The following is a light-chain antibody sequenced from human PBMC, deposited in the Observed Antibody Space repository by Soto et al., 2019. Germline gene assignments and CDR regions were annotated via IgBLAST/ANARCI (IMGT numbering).Light chain of an antibody. V-gene: IGLV2-23*01. J-gene: IGLJ1*01. Sequence: QSVLTQPASVSGSPGQSITISCTGTSSDVGSSNLVSWYQQHPGKAPKLMIYAGSKRPSGVSNRFAGSKSGNTASLTISGLQAEDEDDYYCCSYAGTGPYYVFASGTKLTVL. CDR2: AGS. CDR3: CSYAGTGPYYV. CDR1: SSDVGSSNL.